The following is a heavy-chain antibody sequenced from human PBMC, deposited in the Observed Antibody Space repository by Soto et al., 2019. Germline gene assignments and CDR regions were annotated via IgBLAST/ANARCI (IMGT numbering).Heavy chain of an antibody. J-gene: IGHJ4*02. Sequence: EVQLVESGGGLVQPGGSLRLSCAASGFTFSSYWMSWVRQAPGKGLEWVANIKQDGSEKYYVDSVKGRFTISRDNAKNSLYLQMYSLRAEDTAVYYCARDQIWGWVATTPDYWGQGTLVTVSS. CDR3: ARDQIWGWVATTPDY. CDR1: GFTFSSYW. D-gene: IGHD5-12*01. V-gene: IGHV3-7*01. CDR2: IKQDGSEK.